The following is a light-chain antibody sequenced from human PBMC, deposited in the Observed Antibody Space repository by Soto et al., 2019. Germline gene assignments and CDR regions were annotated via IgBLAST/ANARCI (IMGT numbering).Light chain of an antibody. CDR2: DVT. CDR1: SSDIGDYDY. Sequence: QSALTQPRSVSGSPGQLLTISCSGSSSDIGDYDYVSWYQQHPGKAPTLLIYDVTKRPSGVPDRFSGSKSGDTASLTISGLQAGDEGNYYCCSYVGSNTLYVFGTGTKVTVL. CDR3: CSYVGSNTLYV. J-gene: IGLJ1*01. V-gene: IGLV2-11*01.